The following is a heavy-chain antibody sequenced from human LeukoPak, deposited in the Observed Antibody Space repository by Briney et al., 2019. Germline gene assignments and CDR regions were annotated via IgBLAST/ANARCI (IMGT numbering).Heavy chain of an antibody. J-gene: IGHJ3*02. V-gene: IGHV3-21*01. CDR3: ARDTGPTFYYDSSGHDAFDI. CDR1: GFTFSSYS. CDR2: ISSLGSYI. D-gene: IGHD3-22*01. Sequence: PGGSLRLSCAAAGFTFSSYSMNWVRQAPGKGLEWVSCISSLGSYIYYADSVKGRFTVSRDNAKNSLYLQMNSLRAEDTAVYYCARDTGPTFYYDSSGHDAFDIWGQGTMVTVSS.